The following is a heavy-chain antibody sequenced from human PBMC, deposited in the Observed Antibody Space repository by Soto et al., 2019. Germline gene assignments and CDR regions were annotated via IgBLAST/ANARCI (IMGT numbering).Heavy chain of an antibody. Sequence: EVQLVESGGGLVQPGGSLRLSCAASGFTFSDHYMDWVRQAPGKGLEWVARSRNRVNSHTTEYAASVKGRLTISRDESKSSLQLQMNSMKIEDPAVYYCPRGLLVGAPSYIFHGMYVLGQGTTVTVSS. CDR1: GFTFSDHY. J-gene: IGHJ6*01. CDR3: PRGLLVGAPSYIFHGMYV. D-gene: IGHD2-15*01. CDR2: SRNRVNSHTT. V-gene: IGHV3-72*01.